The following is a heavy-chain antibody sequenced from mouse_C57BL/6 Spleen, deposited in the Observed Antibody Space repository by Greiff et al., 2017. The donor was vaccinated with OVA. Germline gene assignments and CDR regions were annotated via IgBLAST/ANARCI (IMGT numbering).Heavy chain of an antibody. CDR2: IDPENGDT. Sequence: VQLQQSGAELVRPGASVKLSCTASGFNIKDDYMHWVKQRPEQGLEWIGWIDPENGDTEYASKFQGKATITADTSSNTAYLQLSSLTSEDTAVYYCTTVTTSCYFDYWGQGTTLTVSS. V-gene: IGHV14-4*01. CDR1: GFNIKDDY. J-gene: IGHJ2*01. D-gene: IGHD2-12*01. CDR3: TTVTTSCYFDY.